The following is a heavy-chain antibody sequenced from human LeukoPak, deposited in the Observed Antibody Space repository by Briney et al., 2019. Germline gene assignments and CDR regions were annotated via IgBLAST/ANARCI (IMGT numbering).Heavy chain of an antibody. CDR2: ISGSGGST. CDR3: AKDSWEGWFGELSY. V-gene: IGHV3-23*01. CDR1: GFTFSSYA. D-gene: IGHD3-10*01. J-gene: IGHJ4*02. Sequence: GGSLRLSCAASGFTFSSYAMSWVRQAPGKGLEWVSAISGSGGSTYYADSVKGRFTISRDNSKNTLYLQMNSLRAEDTAVYYCAKDSWEGWFGELSYWGQGTLVTVSS.